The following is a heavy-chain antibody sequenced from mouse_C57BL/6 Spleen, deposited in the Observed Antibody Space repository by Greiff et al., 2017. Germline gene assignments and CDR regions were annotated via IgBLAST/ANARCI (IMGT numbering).Heavy chain of an antibody. J-gene: IGHJ2*01. V-gene: IGHV1-76*01. D-gene: IGHD1-1*01. CDR1: GYTFTDYY. CDR3: ARKDYYGTSDFDY. CDR2: IYPGSGNT. Sequence: VQLKESGAELVRPGASVKLSCKASGYTFTDYYINWVKQRPGQGLEWIARIYPGSGNTYYNEKFKGKATLTAEKSSSTAYMQLSSLTSEDSAVYFCARKDYYGTSDFDYWGQGTTLTVSS.